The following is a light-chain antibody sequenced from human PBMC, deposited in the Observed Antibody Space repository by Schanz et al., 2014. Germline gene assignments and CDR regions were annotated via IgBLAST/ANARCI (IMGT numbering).Light chain of an antibody. Sequence: DIVMTQSPSSLSASVGDRVTITCRASQGIRSYLAWYQQKPGKAPNLLIYAASTLQSGVPSRFSGSGFGTDFTLTISSLQPEDFATYFCQQANTFPFTFGPGTKVDIK. J-gene: IGKJ3*01. V-gene: IGKV1-9*01. CDR1: QGIRSY. CDR3: QQANTFPFT. CDR2: AAS.